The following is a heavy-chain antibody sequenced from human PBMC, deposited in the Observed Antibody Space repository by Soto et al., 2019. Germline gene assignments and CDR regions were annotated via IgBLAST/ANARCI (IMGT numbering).Heavy chain of an antibody. J-gene: IGHJ4*02. CDR3: AKETAAASGDYFDY. Sequence: EVQLLESGGGLVQPGGSLRLSCAASGFTFSNFAMSWVRQAPGKGLEWVSAISGAGGSTYYADSVKGRFTVSRDNSKNTLYLQMNSLSAEDTAVYYCAKETAAASGDYFDYWGQGTLVIVSS. CDR2: ISGAGGST. V-gene: IGHV3-23*01. D-gene: IGHD6-13*01. CDR1: GFTFSNFA.